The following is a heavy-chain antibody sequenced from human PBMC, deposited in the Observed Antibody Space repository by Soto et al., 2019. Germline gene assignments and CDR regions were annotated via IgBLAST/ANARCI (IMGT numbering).Heavy chain of an antibody. CDR3: ASRAFSYGFFDS. D-gene: IGHD5-18*01. V-gene: IGHV4-59*08. Sequence: QVQLQESGPGLVKPSEILSLTCSVSAGSISSYYWSWIRQPPGKGLEWIGHIYYSGSTNYNPSLKSRVTLSVATSKNQFSLKLSSVTAADTAMYYCASRAFSYGFFDSWGQGALVTVS. J-gene: IGHJ4*02. CDR1: AGSISSYY. CDR2: IYYSGST.